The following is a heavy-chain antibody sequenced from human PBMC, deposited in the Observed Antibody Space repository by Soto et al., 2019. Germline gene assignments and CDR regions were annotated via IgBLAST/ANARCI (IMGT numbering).Heavy chain of an antibody. J-gene: IGHJ6*02. CDR2: IIPIFGTA. Sequence: SVKVSCKASGGTFSSYAISWVRQAPGQGLEWMGGIIPIFGTANYAQKFQGRVTITADESTSTAYMELSSLRSEDTAVYYCARSYCSGGSCYSGMDVWGQGTTVTVSS. D-gene: IGHD2-15*01. CDR3: ARSYCSGGSCYSGMDV. V-gene: IGHV1-69*13. CDR1: GGTFSSYA.